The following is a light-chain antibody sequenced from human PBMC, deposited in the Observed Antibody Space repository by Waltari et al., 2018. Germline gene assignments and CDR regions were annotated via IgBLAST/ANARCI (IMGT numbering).Light chain of an antibody. V-gene: IGLV7-46*01. Sequence: QAVVTQEPSLTVFPGGTVTLTCGSNTGAVTCGHYPYWFQQKPGQAPRTLIYDTNNKQSWTPARFSGSLLGGKGALTLSGAQPEDEAEYYCSLSYSGAVVFGGGTKLTVL. J-gene: IGLJ2*01. CDR2: DTN. CDR1: TGAVTCGHY. CDR3: SLSYSGAVV.